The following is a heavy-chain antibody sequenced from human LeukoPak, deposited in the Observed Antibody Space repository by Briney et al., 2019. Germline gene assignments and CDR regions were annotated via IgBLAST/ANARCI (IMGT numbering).Heavy chain of an antibody. CDR3: ARGFRELLL. CDR1: GFPFSSYW. V-gene: IGHV3-7*01. D-gene: IGHD1-26*01. Sequence: GGSLRLSCAASGFPFSSYWMAWVRQAPGKGLEWVASIKQDGGETFYVDSVKGRFTISRDNSKNTLYLQMNSLRAEDTAVYYCARGFRELLLWGQGTLVTVSS. CDR2: IKQDGGET. J-gene: IGHJ4*02.